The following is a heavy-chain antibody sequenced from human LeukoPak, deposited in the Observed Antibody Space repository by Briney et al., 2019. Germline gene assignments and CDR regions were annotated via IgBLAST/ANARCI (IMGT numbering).Heavy chain of an antibody. V-gene: IGHV4-34*01. CDR3: ATRGTYGSGSYFY. D-gene: IGHD3-10*01. J-gene: IGHJ4*02. CDR1: GGSFSGYY. CDR2: INHSGST. Sequence: SETLSLTCAVYGGSFSGYYWSWIRQPPGKGLEWIGEINHSGSTNYNPSLKSRVTISVDTSKNQFSLKLSSVTAADTAVYYCATRGTYGSGSYFYWGQGTLVTVSS.